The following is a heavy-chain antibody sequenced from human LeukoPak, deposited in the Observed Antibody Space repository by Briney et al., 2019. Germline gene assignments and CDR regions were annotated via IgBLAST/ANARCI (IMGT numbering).Heavy chain of an antibody. V-gene: IGHV1-2*02. CDR1: GYTFTGYY. CDR2: INPNSGGT. CDR3: ARGYSSGPTSKYYYYYYGMDV. D-gene: IGHD6-19*01. Sequence: ASVKVSCKASGYTFTGYYMHWVRQAPGQGLEWMGWINPNSGGTNYAQKFQGRVTMTRDTSISTAYMELSRLRSDDTAVYYCARGYSSGPTSKYYYYYYGMDVWGQGITVTVSS. J-gene: IGHJ6*02.